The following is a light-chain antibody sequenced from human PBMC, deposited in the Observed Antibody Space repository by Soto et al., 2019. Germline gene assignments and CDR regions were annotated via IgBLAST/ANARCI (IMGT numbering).Light chain of an antibody. Sequence: LTQSPATLSVSPGEIVTLSFSASQSVSIKLAWYQQKPGQAPRLLIYDASNRATGIPARFSGSGSGTDFTLTISRLEPEDFAVYYCQQYGSSSWTFGQGTKVDIK. CDR2: DAS. CDR1: QSVSIK. V-gene: IGKV3-20*01. J-gene: IGKJ1*01. CDR3: QQYGSSSWT.